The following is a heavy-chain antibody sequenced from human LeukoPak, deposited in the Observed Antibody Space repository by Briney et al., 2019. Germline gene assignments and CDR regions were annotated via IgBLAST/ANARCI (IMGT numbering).Heavy chain of an antibody. D-gene: IGHD3-22*01. Sequence: SETLSLTCTVSGGSISSSSYYWGWIRQPPGKGLEWIGSIYYSGSTYYNPSLKSRVTISVDTSKNQFSLKLSSVTAADTAVYYCARRSCYYWDYWGQGTLVSVSS. V-gene: IGHV4-39*07. CDR3: ARRSCYYWDY. J-gene: IGHJ4*02. CDR1: GGSISSSSYY. CDR2: IYYSGST.